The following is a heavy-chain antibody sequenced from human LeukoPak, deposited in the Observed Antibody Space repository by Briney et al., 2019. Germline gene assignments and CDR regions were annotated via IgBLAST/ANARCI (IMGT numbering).Heavy chain of an antibody. J-gene: IGHJ4*02. Sequence: SETLSLTCAVYGGSFGGYSWTWIRQTPGKGLEWIGENDRSGSTNYNPALKSRLTISVDTSKSQFSLKLSSVTAADTAVYYCARGSATGLAYWGQGTLVTVSS. V-gene: IGHV4-34*01. CDR2: NDRSGST. D-gene: IGHD1-1*01. CDR3: ARGSATGLAY. CDR1: GGSFGGYS.